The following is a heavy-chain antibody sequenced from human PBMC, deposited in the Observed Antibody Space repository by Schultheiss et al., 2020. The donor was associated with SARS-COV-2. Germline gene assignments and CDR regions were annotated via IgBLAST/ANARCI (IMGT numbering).Heavy chain of an antibody. J-gene: IGHJ4*02. V-gene: IGHV4-34*01. Sequence: SETLSLTCAVYGGSFSGYYWSWIRQPPGKGLEWIGYIYYSGSTNYNPSLKSRVTISVDTSKNQFSLKLSSVTAADTAVYYCARGHPEMATPDYWGQGTLVTVSS. CDR1: GGSFSGYY. CDR2: IYYSGST. D-gene: IGHD5-24*01. CDR3: ARGHPEMATPDY.